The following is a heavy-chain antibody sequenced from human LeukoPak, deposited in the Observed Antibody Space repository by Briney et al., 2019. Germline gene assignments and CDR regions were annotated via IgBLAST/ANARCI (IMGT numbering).Heavy chain of an antibody. CDR3: ADFGVVTNWFDP. CDR1: VYTFTEMS. D-gene: IGHD3-3*01. CDR2: IDPESGER. V-gene: IGHV1-24*01. Sequence: GASVTVSFTFSVYTFTEMSIHWGRQTPGTGLEWLGGIDPESGERVYAQNFRGRVTMSEDTSTDTAYMEVSSLRSEDTAIYYCADFGVVTNWFDPWGQGTLVTVSS. J-gene: IGHJ5*02.